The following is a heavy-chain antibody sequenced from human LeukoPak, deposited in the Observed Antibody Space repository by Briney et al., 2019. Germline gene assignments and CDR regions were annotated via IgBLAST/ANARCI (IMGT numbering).Heavy chain of an antibody. CDR3: ARDLRGYGMDV. CDR1: GGTFSSYA. CDR2: IIPILGIA. Sequence: SVKVSCKASGGTFSSYAISWVRQAPGQGLEWMGRIIPILGIANYAQKFQGRVTITADKSTSTAYMELSSLRPEDTAVYYCARDLRGYGMDVWGQGTTVTVSS. D-gene: IGHD3-10*01. V-gene: IGHV1-69*04. J-gene: IGHJ6*02.